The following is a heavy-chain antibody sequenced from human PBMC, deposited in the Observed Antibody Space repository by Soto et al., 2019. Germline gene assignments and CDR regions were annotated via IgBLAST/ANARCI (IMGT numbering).Heavy chain of an antibody. D-gene: IGHD5-18*01. J-gene: IGHJ4*02. CDR2: IYWDDDE. CDR1: GFSLTTRGVG. CDR3: AHRPRGYSYHFDC. V-gene: IGHV2-5*02. Sequence: QITLKESGPTLVKPTQTLTLTCTFSGFSLTTRGVGVGWIRQPPGKALEWLALIYWDDDEGYSPSLKSRLTNPKATSKTQVALTMINMAPVDTATYYRAHRPRGYSYHFDCWGQGTLVTVSS.